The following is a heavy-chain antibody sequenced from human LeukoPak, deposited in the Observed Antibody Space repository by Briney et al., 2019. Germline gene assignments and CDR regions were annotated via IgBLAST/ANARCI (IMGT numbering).Heavy chain of an antibody. D-gene: IGHD4/OR15-4a*01. J-gene: IGHJ4*02. CDR1: GYTFTGYY. V-gene: IGHV1-2*02. CDR2: INPNSGGT. Sequence: ASVKVSCKASGYTFTGYYMHWVRQAPGQGLEWMGWINPNSGGTNYAQKFQGRVTMTRDTSISTAYMELSRLRYDDTAVYYCARVPRGDYGLDYWGQGTLVTVSS. CDR3: ARVPRGDYGLDY.